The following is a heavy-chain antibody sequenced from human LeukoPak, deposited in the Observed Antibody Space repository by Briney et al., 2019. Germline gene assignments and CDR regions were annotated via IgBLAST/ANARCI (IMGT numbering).Heavy chain of an antibody. J-gene: IGHJ4*02. CDR3: AVSGYSSSWPTEDFDY. CDR2: INPNSGGT. CDR1: GYTFTGYY. V-gene: IGHV1-2*02. Sequence: SVKVSCKASGYTFTGYYMHWVRQAPGQGLEWMGWINPNSGGTNYAQKFQGRVTMTRDTSISTAYMELSRLRSDDTAVYYCAVSGYSSSWPTEDFDYWGQGTLVTVSS. D-gene: IGHD6-13*01.